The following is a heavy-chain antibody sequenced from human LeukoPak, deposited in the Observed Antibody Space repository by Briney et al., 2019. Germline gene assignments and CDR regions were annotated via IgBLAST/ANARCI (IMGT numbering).Heavy chain of an antibody. V-gene: IGHV1-69*05. Sequence: SVKVSCKASGYTFTSYGISWVRQAPGQGLEWMGGIIPIFGTANYAQKFQGRVTITTDESTSTAYMELSSLRSEDTAVYYCARSYYYDSSGPRYDIWGQGTMVTVSS. CDR3: ARSYYYDSSGPRYDI. J-gene: IGHJ3*02. CDR1: GYTFTSYG. CDR2: IIPIFGTA. D-gene: IGHD3-22*01.